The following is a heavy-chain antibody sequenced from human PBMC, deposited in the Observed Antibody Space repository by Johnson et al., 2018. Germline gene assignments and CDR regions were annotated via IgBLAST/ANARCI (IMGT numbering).Heavy chain of an antibody. J-gene: IGHJ6*02. CDR1: GFTFSSYG. CDR3: AKGARYYDLSSGMDV. D-gene: IGHD3-3*01. V-gene: IGHV3-30*18. CDR2: ISYDGSNK. Sequence: QVQLQESGGGVVQPGRSLRLSCAASGFTFSSYGMHWVRQAPGQGLEWVAVISYDGSNKYYADSVKGRFTISRDNSKTTLYMQMNSLRDEDTAVFYCAKGARYYDLSSGMDVWGQGTTVSVSS.